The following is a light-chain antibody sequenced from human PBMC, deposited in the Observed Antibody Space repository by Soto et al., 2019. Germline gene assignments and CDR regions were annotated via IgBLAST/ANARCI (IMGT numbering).Light chain of an antibody. CDR1: QSVSNY. Sequence: IVLSQSPVTLSLSRGERATLSCRASQSVSNYLTWYQQKPGQAPRLLIYDASKRATGIPARFSGSGSGTDFTLTISSLEPEDFAVYYCQQRSIWPWTFGQGTKVDNK. CDR2: DAS. J-gene: IGKJ1*01. CDR3: QQRSIWPWT. V-gene: IGKV3-11*01.